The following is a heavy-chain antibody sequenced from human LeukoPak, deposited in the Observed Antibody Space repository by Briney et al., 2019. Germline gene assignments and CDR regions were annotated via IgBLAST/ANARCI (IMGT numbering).Heavy chain of an antibody. CDR1: GGSISSSSYY. CDR3: ARLGYSSGWYYFDY. CDR2: IYYSGST. V-gene: IGHV4-39*01. Sequence: PSETLSLTCTVSGGSISSSSYYWGWIRQPPGKGLEWIGSIYYSGSTCYNPSLKSRVTISVDTSKNQFSLKLSSVTAADTAVYYCARLGYSSGWYYFDYWGQGTLVTVSS. D-gene: IGHD6-19*01. J-gene: IGHJ4*02.